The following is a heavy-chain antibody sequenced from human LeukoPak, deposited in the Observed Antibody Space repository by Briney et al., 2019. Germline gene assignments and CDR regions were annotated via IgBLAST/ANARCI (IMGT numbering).Heavy chain of an antibody. Sequence: SETLSLTCAVYGGSFSGYYWSWIRQPPGKGLEWIGEINHSGSTNYNPFLKSRVTISVDTSKNQFSLKLSSVTAADTAVYYCARKSRIAAAVTAGGIDYWGQGTLVTVSS. CDR1: GGSFSGYY. D-gene: IGHD6-13*01. V-gene: IGHV4-34*01. J-gene: IGHJ4*01. CDR3: ARKSRIAAAVTAGGIDY. CDR2: INHSGST.